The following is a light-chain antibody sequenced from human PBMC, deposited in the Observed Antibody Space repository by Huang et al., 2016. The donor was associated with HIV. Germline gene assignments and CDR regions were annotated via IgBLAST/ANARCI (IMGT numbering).Light chain of an antibody. CDR3: QQRSNWPLMFT. J-gene: IGKJ2*01. CDR1: QSVSSY. Sequence: EIVLTQSQATLSLSPGERATLSCRASQSVSSYLSWYQQKPGRAPRLLIYDASNRATGIPARFSGSGSGTDFALTISSLEPEDFAVYYCQQRSNWPLMFTFGQGTKLEIK. V-gene: IGKV3-11*01. CDR2: DAS.